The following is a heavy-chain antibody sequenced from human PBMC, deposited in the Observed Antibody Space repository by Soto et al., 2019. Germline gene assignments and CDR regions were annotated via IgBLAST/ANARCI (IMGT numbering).Heavy chain of an antibody. CDR2: IRSDGTTI. CDR1: GFTFSDNP. D-gene: IGHD2-21*02. J-gene: IGHJ4*02. CDR3: VRDHDFAFDT. Sequence: EAHLVESGGGLVQPGGSLRLSCAASGFTFSDNPMNWVRLALGKGLEWVSHIRSDGTTIYYADSVKGRFTISRDNAKNSLYLHMNSLRDEDTAIYYCVRDHDFAFDTWGQGTLVTVSS. V-gene: IGHV3-48*02.